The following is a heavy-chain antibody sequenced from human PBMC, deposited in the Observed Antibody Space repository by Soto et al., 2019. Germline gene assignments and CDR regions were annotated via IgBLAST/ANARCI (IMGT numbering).Heavy chain of an antibody. J-gene: IGHJ4*02. CDR2: IYYSGST. Sequence: PSETLSLTCTVSGGSISSYYWSWIRQPPGKGLEWIGYIYYSGSTNYNPSPKSRVTISVDTSKNQFSLKLSSVTAADTAVYYCARLSIRPHGSYFDYWGQGTLVTVSS. CDR3: ARLSIRPHGSYFDY. CDR1: GGSISSYY. D-gene: IGHD3-10*01. V-gene: IGHV4-59*08.